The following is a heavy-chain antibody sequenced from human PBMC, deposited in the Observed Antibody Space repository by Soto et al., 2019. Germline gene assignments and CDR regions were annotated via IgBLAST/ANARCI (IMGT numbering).Heavy chain of an antibody. CDR2: IFYNGNT. CDR3: ARVDMTTYPLGAHYYFDY. V-gene: IGHV4-59*01. CDR1: GGSISSYY. J-gene: IGHJ4*02. Sequence: SETLSLTCTVSGGSISSYYWSWIRQPPGKGLEWLGYIFYNGNTNYNPSLKSRVTMTEDTSTDTAYMELRSLRSDDTAVYYCARVDMTTYPLGAHYYFDYWGQGTLVTVSS. D-gene: IGHD4-4*01.